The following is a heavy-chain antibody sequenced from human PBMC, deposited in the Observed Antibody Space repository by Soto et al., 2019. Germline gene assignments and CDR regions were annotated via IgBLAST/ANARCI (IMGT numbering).Heavy chain of an antibody. D-gene: IGHD2-8*01. V-gene: IGHV4-34*01. J-gene: IGHJ5*02. Sequence: PSETLSLTCAVYGGSFSGYYWSWIRQPPGKGLEWIGEINHSGSTNYNPSLKSRVTISVDTSKNQFSLKLSSVTAADTAVYYCARGLVYAWLDPWGQGTLVTVSS. CDR2: INHSGST. CDR1: GGSFSGYY. CDR3: ARGLVYAWLDP.